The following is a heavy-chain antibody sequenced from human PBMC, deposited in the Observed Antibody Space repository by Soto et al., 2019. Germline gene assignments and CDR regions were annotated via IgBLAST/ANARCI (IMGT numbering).Heavy chain of an antibody. D-gene: IGHD2-15*01. J-gene: IGHJ4*02. V-gene: IGHV4-39*01. CDR1: GGSISRSSYY. CDR2: IYYSGST. Sequence: QLQLQASGPGMVKPSETLSLTCTVSGGSISRSSYYWGWIRQRPGKGMEWIGSIYYSGSTYYNPSLKRRVTISVDTSKNQFSQKLSSVTAADTAVYYCARLRRGVVAYYFDYWGQGTLVTVSS. CDR3: ARLRRGVVAYYFDY.